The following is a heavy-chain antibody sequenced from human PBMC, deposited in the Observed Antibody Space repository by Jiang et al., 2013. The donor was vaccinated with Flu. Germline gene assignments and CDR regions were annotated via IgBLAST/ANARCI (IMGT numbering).Heavy chain of an antibody. D-gene: IGHD3-22*01. CDR3: ARVTYYYDSSGYYYVSMFDY. CDR2: IYYSGST. V-gene: IGHV4-31*02. J-gene: IGHJ4*02. Sequence: KGLEWIGYIYYSGSTYYNPSLKSRVTISVDTSKNQXSLKLSSVTAADTAVYYCARVTYYYDSSGYYYVSMFDYWGQGTLVTVSS.